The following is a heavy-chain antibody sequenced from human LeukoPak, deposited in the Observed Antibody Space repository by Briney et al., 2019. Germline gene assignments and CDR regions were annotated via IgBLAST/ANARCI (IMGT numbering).Heavy chain of an antibody. CDR2: IYRSGAA. Sequence: SETLSLTCTVSGGSISSYYWSWIRQPPGKGLEWIGYIYRSGAANYNPSLESRVTISVATSKNHLSLNLRSVTAADTAIYYCARLFRVGSTPTTYFYYDYMYICGKGATGSVSS. CDR3: ARLFRVGSTPTTYFYYDYMYI. J-gene: IGHJ6*03. D-gene: IGHD2-15*01. CDR1: GGSISSYY. V-gene: IGHV4-59*12.